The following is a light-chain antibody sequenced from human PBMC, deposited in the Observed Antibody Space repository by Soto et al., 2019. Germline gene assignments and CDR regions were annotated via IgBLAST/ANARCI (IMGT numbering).Light chain of an antibody. Sequence: DLQMTQSPSTLSASVGDRVTITCRASQSISSWLAWYQQKPGKAPKLLISDASSLKSGVPSRFSGSGYGTEFTLTISSLQPEDFATYYCQHYNSYSETVGQGTKVDIK. CDR1: QSISSW. CDR2: DAS. V-gene: IGKV1-5*01. CDR3: QHYNSYSET. J-gene: IGKJ1*01.